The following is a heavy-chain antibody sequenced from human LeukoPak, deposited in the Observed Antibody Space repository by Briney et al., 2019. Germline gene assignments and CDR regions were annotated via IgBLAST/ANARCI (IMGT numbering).Heavy chain of an antibody. V-gene: IGHV3-7*04. CDR3: ARRHHFGFLDA. CDR1: GVMFPSYW. Sequence: GGSLRLSCAASGVMFPSYWMTWVRQAPGKGLEWVANIKQDGSEKYYVDSVKGRFTISRDNAKNSVYLQMNSLRAEDTAVYYCARRHHFGFLDAWGQGTLVTVSS. CDR2: IKQDGSEK. J-gene: IGHJ5*02. D-gene: IGHD2/OR15-2a*01.